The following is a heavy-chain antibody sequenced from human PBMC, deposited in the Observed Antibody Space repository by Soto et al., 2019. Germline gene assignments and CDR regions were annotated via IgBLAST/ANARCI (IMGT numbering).Heavy chain of an antibody. D-gene: IGHD2-15*01. V-gene: IGHV2-5*02. Sequence: QITLKESGPTLVKPTQTLTLTCTFSGFSLSTSGVGVGWIRQPPGKALEWLALIYWDDDRRYSPSLKSRLTITKDASKIQVVLTMTIMDPVDTATYYCAHRGTGVAATSGSFDFWGQGTLVTVSS. CDR2: IYWDDDR. CDR1: GFSLSTSGVG. J-gene: IGHJ4*02. CDR3: AHRGTGVAATSGSFDF.